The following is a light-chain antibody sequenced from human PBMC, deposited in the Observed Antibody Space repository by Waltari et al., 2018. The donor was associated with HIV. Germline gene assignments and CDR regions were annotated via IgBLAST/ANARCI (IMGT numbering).Light chain of an antibody. CDR3: SSYAGSNNLV. CDR1: SRDVGGYNS. Sequence: QSARTQPPSASGSPGQSVTISCTGTSRDVGGYNSVSWYQQHPGKAPKLMIYEVSKRPSGVPDRFSGSKSGNTASLTVSGLQAEDEADYYCSSYAGSNNLVFGGGTKLTVL. CDR2: EVS. V-gene: IGLV2-8*01. J-gene: IGLJ2*01.